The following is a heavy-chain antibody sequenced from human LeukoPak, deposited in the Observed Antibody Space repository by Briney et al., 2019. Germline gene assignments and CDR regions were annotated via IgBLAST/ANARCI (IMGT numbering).Heavy chain of an antibody. CDR1: GGTFSSYA. J-gene: IGHJ3*02. Sequence: SVKVSCKASGGTFSSYAISWVRQAPGQGLEWMGGIIPIFGTANYAQKFQGRVTITTDESTGTAYMELSSLRSEDTAVYYCARGGSRTGIEAFDIWGQGTMVTVSS. CDR3: ARGGSRTGIEAFDI. D-gene: IGHD1-26*01. V-gene: IGHV1-69*05. CDR2: IIPIFGTA.